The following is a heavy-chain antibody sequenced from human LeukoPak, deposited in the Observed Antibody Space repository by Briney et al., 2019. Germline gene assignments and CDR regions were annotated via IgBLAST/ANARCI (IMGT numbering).Heavy chain of an antibody. CDR2: IYTTGST. CDR3: ARAGYTISSYRFDY. CDR1: GGSINSYW. V-gene: IGHV4-4*07. Sequence: SETLSLICSVSGGSINSYWWSWIRQPAGKGLEFIGRIYTTGSTNYNPSLKSRVSMSVDTSKNKFPLELRSVTAADTAVYFCARAGYTISSYRFDYWGPGALVTVSP. J-gene: IGHJ4*02. D-gene: IGHD3-16*02.